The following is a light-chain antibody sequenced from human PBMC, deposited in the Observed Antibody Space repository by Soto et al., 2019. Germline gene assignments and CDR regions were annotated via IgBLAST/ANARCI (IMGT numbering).Light chain of an antibody. J-gene: IGKJ1*01. Sequence: DIVMTQSPLSLPVTPGEPSSISCSSIQSLLHSNGYNYLDWYLQKPGQSPQLLIYLGSNRASGVPDRFSGSGSGTDFTLKISRVEAEDSATFYCQQYASYPWTFGRGTKVDIK. V-gene: IGKV2-28*01. CDR2: LGS. CDR1: QSLLHSNGYNY. CDR3: QQYASYPWT.